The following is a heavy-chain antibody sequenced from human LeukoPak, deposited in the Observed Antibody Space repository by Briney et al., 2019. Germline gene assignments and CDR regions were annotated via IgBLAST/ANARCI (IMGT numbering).Heavy chain of an antibody. CDR3: AKRGVVIRGILVIGYHQEAYHYDF. D-gene: IGHD3-10*01. Sequence: GGSLRLSCAASGFTFSSYEMNWVRQAPGKGLEWVSYISERSGSTTYADSVKGRFTISRDTSLNTLYLQMNNLRGEDTAVYFCAKRGVVIRGILVIGYHQEAYHYDFWGQGVLVTVSS. J-gene: IGHJ4*02. V-gene: IGHV3-23*01. CDR2: ISERSGST. CDR1: GFTFSSYE.